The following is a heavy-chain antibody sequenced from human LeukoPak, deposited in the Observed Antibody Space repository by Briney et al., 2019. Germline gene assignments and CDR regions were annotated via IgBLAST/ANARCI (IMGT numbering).Heavy chain of an antibody. CDR3: ARSGIRQDDEPDY. V-gene: IGHV3-74*01. CDR1: GFTFSSYW. CDR2: INSDGSST. J-gene: IGHJ4*02. D-gene: IGHD3-3*02. Sequence: GGSLRLSCAASGFTFSSYWMHWVRQAPGKGLVWVSRINSDGSSTSYADSVKGRFTISRDNAKNTLYLQMNSLRAEDTAVYYCARSGIRQDDEPDYWGQGNLVTVSS.